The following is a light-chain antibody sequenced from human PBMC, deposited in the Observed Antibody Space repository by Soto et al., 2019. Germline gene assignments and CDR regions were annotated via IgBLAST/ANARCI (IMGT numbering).Light chain of an antibody. CDR1: QNINNY. CDR3: QPYENLPT. J-gene: IGKJ5*01. Sequence: DMQMTQSPSSLSASVGDRVTITCQASQNINNYLNWYQQKPGRAPKLLIYDASNLEAGVPSRFRGSGSGTDFTFTISRLQPEDIATYYCQPYENLPTFGPGTRLEIK. CDR2: DAS. V-gene: IGKV1-33*01.